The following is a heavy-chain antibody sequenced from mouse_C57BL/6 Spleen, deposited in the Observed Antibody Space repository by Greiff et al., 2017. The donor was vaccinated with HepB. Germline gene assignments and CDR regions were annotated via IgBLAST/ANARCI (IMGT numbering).Heavy chain of an antibody. Sequence: EVKLVESVAELVRPGASVKLSCTASGFNIKNTYMHWVKQRPEQGLEWIGRIDPANGNTKYAPKFQGKATITADTSSNTAYLQLSSLTSEDTAIYYCARDRAYGNLFFDYWGQGTTLTVSS. CDR2: IDPANGNT. V-gene: IGHV14-3*01. CDR1: GFNIKNTY. J-gene: IGHJ2*01. D-gene: IGHD2-1*01. CDR3: ARDRAYGNLFFDY.